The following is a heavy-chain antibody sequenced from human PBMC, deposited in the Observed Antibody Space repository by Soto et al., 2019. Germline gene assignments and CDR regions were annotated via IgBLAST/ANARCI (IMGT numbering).Heavy chain of an antibody. Sequence: EVQLVESGGGLVQPGGSLRLSCAASGFTFNTYWMHWVRQAPGKGLVWVSRLNSDGSTTDYADSVKGRFTISRANAESTLYLQMNSVGAEDTAVYYCARGGSSYPRSFDCWGQGTLVTVSS. J-gene: IGHJ4*02. CDR2: LNSDGSTT. V-gene: IGHV3-74*01. CDR1: GFTFNTYW. CDR3: ARGGSSYPRSFDC. D-gene: IGHD3-10*01.